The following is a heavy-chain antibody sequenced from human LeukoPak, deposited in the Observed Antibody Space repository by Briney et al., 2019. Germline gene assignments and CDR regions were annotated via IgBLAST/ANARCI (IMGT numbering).Heavy chain of an antibody. CDR1: GFTFSSYA. D-gene: IGHD1-26*01. CDR2: ISYDGSNK. J-gene: IGHJ4*02. Sequence: GGSLRLSCAASGFTFSSYAMHWVRQAPGKGLEWVPVISYDGSNKYYADSVKGRFTISRDNSKNTLYLQMNSLRAEDTAVYYCARADGDSGSYYFDYWGQGTLVTVSS. V-gene: IGHV3-30-3*01. CDR3: ARADGDSGSYYFDY.